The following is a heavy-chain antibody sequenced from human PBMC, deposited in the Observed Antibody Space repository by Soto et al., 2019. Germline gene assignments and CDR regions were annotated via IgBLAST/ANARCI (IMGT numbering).Heavy chain of an antibody. D-gene: IGHD3-3*01. V-gene: IGHV3-7*01. CDR2: IKLDGSEK. CDR1: GFTFSDYW. J-gene: IGHJ4*02. CDR3: ARSAGWRSYFDL. Sequence: EVQLVESGGGLVQPGGSLRLSCVASGFTFSDYWMTWVRQAPGKGLEWVANIKLDGSEKDYVDSVKGRFTISRDNAKNSLFLQMDSLRTEDTAVYYCARSAGWRSYFDLWGQGTLVTVSS.